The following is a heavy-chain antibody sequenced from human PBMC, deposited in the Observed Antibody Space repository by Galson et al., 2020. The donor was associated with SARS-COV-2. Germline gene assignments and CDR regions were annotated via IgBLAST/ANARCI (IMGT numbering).Heavy chain of an antibody. V-gene: IGHV3-74*01. CDR1: GFTFSSYW. J-gene: IGHJ6*02. CDR3: ARDQVDYSNSYYYYGMDV. D-gene: IGHD4-4*01. CDR2: INSDGSST. Sequence: LSLTCAASGFTFSSYWMHWVRQAPGKGLVWVSRINSDGSSTSYADSVKGRFTISRDNAKNTLYLQMNSLRAEDTAVYYCARDQVDYSNSYYYYGMDVWGQGTTVTVSS.